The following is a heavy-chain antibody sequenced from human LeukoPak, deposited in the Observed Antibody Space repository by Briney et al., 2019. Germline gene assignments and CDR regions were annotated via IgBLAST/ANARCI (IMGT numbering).Heavy chain of an antibody. CDR3: ARVSGNDAFDI. J-gene: IGHJ3*02. CDR2: ISSSSSYI. D-gene: IGHD3-10*01. V-gene: IGHV3-21*01. CDR1: GFTFSSYS. Sequence: GGSLRLSCAASGFTFSSYSMNWVRQAPGKGLEWVSSISSSSSYIYYADSVEGRFTISRDNAKNSLYLQMNSLRAEDTAVYYCARVSGNDAFDIWGQGTMATVSS.